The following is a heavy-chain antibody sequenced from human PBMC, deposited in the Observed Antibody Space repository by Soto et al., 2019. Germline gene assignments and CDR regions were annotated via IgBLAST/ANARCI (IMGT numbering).Heavy chain of an antibody. Sequence: SVKVSCKASGGTFSSYAISWVRQAPGQGLEWMGGIIPIFGTANYAQKFQGRVTITADESTSTAYMELSSLRSEDTAVYYCAFYGSGSYYNVPWFDPWGQGTLVTVSS. CDR1: GGTFSSYA. CDR2: IIPIFGTA. D-gene: IGHD3-10*01. V-gene: IGHV1-69*13. CDR3: AFYGSGSYYNVPWFDP. J-gene: IGHJ5*02.